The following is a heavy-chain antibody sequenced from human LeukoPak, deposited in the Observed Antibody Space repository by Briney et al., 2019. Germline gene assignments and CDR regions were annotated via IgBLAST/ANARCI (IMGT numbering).Heavy chain of an antibody. Sequence: GGSLRLSFASSGLTVSSNYMIWLRQAPGKGLECISIIYSGGNTYYADSVKGRFTISRDNSKNTLYLQMNSLRAEDTAVYYCARSNYYMDVWGEGTTVTISS. CDR1: GLTVSSNY. V-gene: IGHV3-66*01. CDR2: IYSGGNT. J-gene: IGHJ6*03. CDR3: ARSNYYMDV.